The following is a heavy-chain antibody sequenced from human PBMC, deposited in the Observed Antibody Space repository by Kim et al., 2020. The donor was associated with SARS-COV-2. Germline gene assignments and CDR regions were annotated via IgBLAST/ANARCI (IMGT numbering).Heavy chain of an antibody. V-gene: IGHV4-39*01. CDR3: ARHWSFWEDLVAAGIGLSPLDV. Sequence: SETLSLTCTVSGGSVSDTHYHWGWVRQSPGKGLEWIGSISYSGATEYNPSLGSRLTISIDTYKNQFSLHLPSVTATDTAVYYCARHWSFWEDLVAAGIGLSPLDVCGEGRRVTVS. J-gene: IGHJ6*01. D-gene: IGHD3-10*01. CDR1: GGSVSDTHYH. CDR2: ISYSGAT.